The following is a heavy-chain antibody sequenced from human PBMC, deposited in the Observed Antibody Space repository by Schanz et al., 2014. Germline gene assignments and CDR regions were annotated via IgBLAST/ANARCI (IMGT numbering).Heavy chain of an antibody. D-gene: IGHD5-12*01. J-gene: IGHJ4*02. CDR1: GFGFSSYS. Sequence: EVQLLESGGGLVQPGGSLRLSCAASGFGFSSYSMNWVRQAPGKGLEWVSYISGSSRTIYYADSVRGRFTISRDNAENTLFLQMNSLRAEDTAVYYCARKVVATIWGYYDNWGQGTLVIVSS. V-gene: IGHV3-48*01. CDR3: ARKVVATIWGYYDN. CDR2: ISGSSRTI.